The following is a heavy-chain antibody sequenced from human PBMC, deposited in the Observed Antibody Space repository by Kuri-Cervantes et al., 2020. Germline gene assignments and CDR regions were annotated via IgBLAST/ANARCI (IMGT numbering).Heavy chain of an antibody. J-gene: IGHJ4*02. CDR3: ARGVPYDDYADY. Sequence: ESLKISCTVSGGSISSYYWSWIRQPPGKGLEWVGEINHSGRPNYNPSLKSRVTISVDTSKNHFSLKLSSVTAADTAVYYCARGVPYDDYADYWGQGTLVTVSS. CDR1: GGSISSYY. D-gene: IGHD4-17*01. V-gene: IGHV4-59*01. CDR2: INHSGRP.